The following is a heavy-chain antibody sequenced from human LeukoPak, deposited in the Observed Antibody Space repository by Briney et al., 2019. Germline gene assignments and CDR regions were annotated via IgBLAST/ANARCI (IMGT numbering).Heavy chain of an antibody. V-gene: IGHV1-46*01. Sequence: GASVKVSCKASGYTFTSYFMHWVRQAPGQGLEWMGIINPSGGSTSYAQKLQGRVTLTRDTSTSTVYMELSSLRSEDTAVYYCARENGRYCSGGSCYSGYFDYWGQGTLVTVSS. J-gene: IGHJ4*02. CDR3: ARENGRYCSGGSCYSGYFDY. D-gene: IGHD2-15*01. CDR1: GYTFTSYF. CDR2: INPSGGST.